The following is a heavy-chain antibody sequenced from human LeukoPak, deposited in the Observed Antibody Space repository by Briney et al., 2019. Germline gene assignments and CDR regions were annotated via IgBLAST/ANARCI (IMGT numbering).Heavy chain of an antibody. D-gene: IGHD3-22*01. Sequence: GGSLRLSCAASGFTFSSYEMNWVRQAPGKGLEWVSYISSSGSTIYYADSVKGRFTISRDNAKNSLYLQMNSLRAEDTAVYYCARVGYYDSSGYYDPYYYYYMDVWGKGTTVTVSS. CDR2: ISSSGSTI. CDR3: ARVGYYDSSGYYDPYYYYYMDV. V-gene: IGHV3-48*03. CDR1: GFTFSSYE. J-gene: IGHJ6*03.